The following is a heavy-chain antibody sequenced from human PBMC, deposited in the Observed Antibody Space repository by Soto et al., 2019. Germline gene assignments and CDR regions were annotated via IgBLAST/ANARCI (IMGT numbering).Heavy chain of an antibody. J-gene: IGHJ3*02. CDR3: ARESATPIAAAGTVVAFDI. Sequence: ASVKVSCKASGYTFTSYGISWVRQAPGQGLEWMGWISAYNGNTNYAQKLQGRVTMTTDTSTSTAYMELRSLRSDDTAVYYCARESATPIAAAGTVVAFDIWGQGTMVTVSS. V-gene: IGHV1-18*01. D-gene: IGHD6-13*01. CDR1: GYTFTSYG. CDR2: ISAYNGNT.